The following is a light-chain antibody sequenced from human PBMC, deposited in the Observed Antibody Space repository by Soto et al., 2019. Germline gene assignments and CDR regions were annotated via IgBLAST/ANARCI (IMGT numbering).Light chain of an antibody. CDR2: DAS. J-gene: IGKJ3*01. CDR1: QSISSS. Sequence: DIQMTQSPLSLSASVGDRVTITCRASQSISSSLNWYQKKPGKAPNLLIYDASSLQSGVPSSFSGSGPGTDFTLTIRSLKPEDFATYYCQQSYSTPITFGPGTKVDIK. V-gene: IGKV1-39*01. CDR3: QQSYSTPIT.